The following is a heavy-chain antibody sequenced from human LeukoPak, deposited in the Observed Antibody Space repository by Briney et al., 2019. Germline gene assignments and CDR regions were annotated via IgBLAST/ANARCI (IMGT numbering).Heavy chain of an antibody. Sequence: PGGSLRLSCAVSGFTVSNNYMSWVRQAPGKGLEWVSIIYSGGSTYYADSVKGRFTISRDNSKNTLYLQTNSLRTEDTAVYYCARASGSYYYDNSGYYNFDYWGQGTLVTVSS. CDR3: ARASGSYYYDNSGYYNFDY. CDR2: IYSGGST. V-gene: IGHV3-53*01. CDR1: GFTVSNNY. J-gene: IGHJ4*02. D-gene: IGHD3-22*01.